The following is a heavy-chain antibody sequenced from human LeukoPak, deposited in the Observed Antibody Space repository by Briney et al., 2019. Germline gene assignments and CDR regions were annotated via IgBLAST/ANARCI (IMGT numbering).Heavy chain of an antibody. V-gene: IGHV1-2*02. CDR1: GYTFTGYY. D-gene: IGHD1-26*01. CDR3: ARDNSVGDNAWWFDP. Sequence: ASVKVSCKAPGYTFTGYYMHWVRQAPGQGLEWMGWINPNSGGTNYAQKFQGRVTMTRDTSISTAYMELSRLRSDDTAIYYCARDNSVGDNAWWFDPWGQGTLVTVSS. CDR2: INPNSGGT. J-gene: IGHJ5*02.